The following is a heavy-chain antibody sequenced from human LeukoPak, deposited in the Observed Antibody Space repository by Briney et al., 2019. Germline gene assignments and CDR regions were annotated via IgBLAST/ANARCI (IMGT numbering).Heavy chain of an antibody. J-gene: IGHJ4*02. Sequence: GASVKVSCKTSGYTFTSYDINWVRQASGQGLEWMGWMNPNSGDTGLAQKLQGRLTMTRDTSINTAYMELSSLTSEDTAVYYCAGIPYVYDYMVARDWGQGTRVTVSS. V-gene: IGHV1-8*01. CDR3: AGIPYVYDYMVARD. CDR2: MNPNSGDT. D-gene: IGHD3-16*01. CDR1: GYTFTSYD.